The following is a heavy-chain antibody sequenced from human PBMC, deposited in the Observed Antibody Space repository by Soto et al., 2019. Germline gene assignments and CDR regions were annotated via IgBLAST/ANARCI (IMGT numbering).Heavy chain of an antibody. J-gene: IGHJ6*02. Sequence: PGGSLRLSCAASGFTFSNYGMHWVCQAPGKGLEWVAVISYDGSEKYYADSVLGRFTISRDNSKNTLYLQMNSLRAEDTAVFYCANAGGPTCNYYSVEFWGQGTTVTVSS. CDR3: ANAGGPTCNYYSVEF. CDR1: GFTFSNYG. D-gene: IGHD1-1*01. V-gene: IGHV3-30*18. CDR2: ISYDGSEK.